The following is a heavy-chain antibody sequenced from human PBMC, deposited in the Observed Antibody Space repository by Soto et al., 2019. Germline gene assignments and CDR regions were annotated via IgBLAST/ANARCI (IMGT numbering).Heavy chain of an antibody. D-gene: IGHD1-1*01. CDR1: GYTFTSYG. J-gene: IGHJ4*02. CDR3: ARGRYGDY. V-gene: IGHV1-18*01. CDR2: ISAHNGNT. Sequence: QVHLVQSGAEVKKPGASVKVSCKASGYTFTSYGITWVRQAPGQGLAWMGWISAHNGNTDYAQKLQGRGIVTRDTSTSTAYMELRSLRSDDTAVYYCARGRYGDYWGQGALVTVSS.